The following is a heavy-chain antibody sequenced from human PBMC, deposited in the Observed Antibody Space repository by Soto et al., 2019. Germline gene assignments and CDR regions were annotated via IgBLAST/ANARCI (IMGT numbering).Heavy chain of an antibody. J-gene: IGHJ4*02. CDR3: ARHPKYYTGYRYFDY. D-gene: IGHD2-8*02. V-gene: IGHV5-51*01. Sequence: PGESLKISCKGSGYTFSNYWIAWVRQMSGKGLEWMGSIYPGDSDTRYSPSFRGQVTISADKSISTAYLQWSSLKASDTAMYYCARHPKYYTGYRYFDYWGQGTRVTVSS. CDR2: IYPGDSDT. CDR1: GYTFSNYW.